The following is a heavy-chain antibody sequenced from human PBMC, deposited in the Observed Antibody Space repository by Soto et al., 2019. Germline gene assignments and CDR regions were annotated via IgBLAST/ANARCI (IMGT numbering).Heavy chain of an antibody. J-gene: IGHJ4*02. CDR1: GLTFHNYG. D-gene: IGHD3-3*01. CDR3: ARDDYDFWSGSSFEY. CDR2: ISSSSSSI. Sequence: GGSLRLSCAVSGLTFHNYGMTWVRQAPGKGLEWVSSISSSSSSIYYADSVKGRFTISRDNAKNSLYLQMNSLRAEDTAVYYCARDDYDFWSGSSFEYWGQGTLVTISS. V-gene: IGHV3-21*01.